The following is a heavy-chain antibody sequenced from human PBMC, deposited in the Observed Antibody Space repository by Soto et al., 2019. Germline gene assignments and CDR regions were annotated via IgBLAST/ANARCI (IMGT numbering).Heavy chain of an antibody. D-gene: IGHD3-16*01. V-gene: IGHV4-59*01. CDR2: IYYSGST. CDR1: GGSISSYY. Sequence: QVQLQESGPGLVKPSETLSLTCTVSGGSISSYYWSWIRQPPGKGLEWIGYIYYSGSTNYNPSLKSRVTISVDTSKNQFSLKLSSVTAADTAVYYCARVWSNGMDVWGQGTTVTVSS. J-gene: IGHJ6*02. CDR3: ARVWSNGMDV.